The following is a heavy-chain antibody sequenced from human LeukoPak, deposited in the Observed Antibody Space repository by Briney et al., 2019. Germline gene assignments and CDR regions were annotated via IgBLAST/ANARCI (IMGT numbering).Heavy chain of an antibody. D-gene: IGHD1-26*01. V-gene: IGHV3-23*01. Sequence: PGGSLRLSCAASGFSFSTCAMTWVRQAPGKGLEWVSAISGSGGGTYYIDSVEGRFTISRDNSRNIVDLQMNNLRAEDTAVYYCAKGGTIVGPTYFDFWGQGTLVTVSS. CDR3: AKGGTIVGPTYFDF. CDR2: ISGSGGGT. J-gene: IGHJ4*02. CDR1: GFSFSTCA.